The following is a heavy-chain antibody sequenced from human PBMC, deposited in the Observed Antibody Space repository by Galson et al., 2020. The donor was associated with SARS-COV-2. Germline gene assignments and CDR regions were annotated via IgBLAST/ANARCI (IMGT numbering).Heavy chain of an antibody. D-gene: IGHD3-3*01. CDR1: GGSISSYY. J-gene: IGHJ4*02. V-gene: IGHV4-59*01. CDR3: ARAAQTSYDFWSGYYNAPHFDY. CDR2: IYYSGST. Sequence: SETLSLTCTVSGGSISSYYWSWIRQPPGKGLEWIGYIYYSGSTNYNPSLKSRVTISVDTSKNQFSLKLSSVTAADTAVYYCARAAQTSYDFWSGYYNAPHFDYWGQGTLVTVSS.